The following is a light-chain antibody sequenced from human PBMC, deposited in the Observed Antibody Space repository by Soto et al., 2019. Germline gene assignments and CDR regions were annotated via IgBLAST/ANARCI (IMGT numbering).Light chain of an antibody. J-gene: IGLJ2*01. Sequence: QSALTQPPSASGSPGQSVTISCTGTSRDVGGYNYVSWYQQHPGKAPKLMIYEVIKRPSGVPHRFSGSKSGNTASLTVSGLQAEDEADYYCSSYAGSNDLIFGGGTKLTVL. CDR3: SSYAGSNDLI. CDR2: EVI. V-gene: IGLV2-8*01. CDR1: SRDVGGYNY.